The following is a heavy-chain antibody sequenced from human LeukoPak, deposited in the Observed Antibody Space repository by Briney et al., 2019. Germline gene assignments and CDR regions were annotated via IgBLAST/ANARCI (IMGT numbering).Heavy chain of an antibody. V-gene: IGHV4-4*09. D-gene: IGHD3-9*01. Sequence: SETLSLTCTVSGGSISSYYWSWIRQPPGKGLEWIGYIYTSGSTNYNPSLKSRVTISVDTSKNQFSLKLSSVTAADTAAYYCARSGDYDILTGYRYYFDYWGQGTLVTVSS. CDR2: IYTSGST. CDR3: ARSGDYDILTGYRYYFDY. CDR1: GGSISSYY. J-gene: IGHJ4*02.